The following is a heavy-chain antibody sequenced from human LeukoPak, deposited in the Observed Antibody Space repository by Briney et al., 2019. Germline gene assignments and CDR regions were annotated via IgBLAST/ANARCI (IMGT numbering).Heavy chain of an antibody. CDR1: GFTFSSYA. Sequence: PGGSLRLSCAASGFTFSSYAMSWVRQAPGEGLEWVSAISGSGGSTYYADSVKGRFTISRDNSKNTLYLQMNSLRAEDTAVYYCAKDTTRWLQLGYFDYWGQGTLVTVSS. CDR3: AKDTTRWLQLGYFDY. CDR2: ISGSGGST. V-gene: IGHV3-23*01. D-gene: IGHD5-12*01. J-gene: IGHJ4*02.